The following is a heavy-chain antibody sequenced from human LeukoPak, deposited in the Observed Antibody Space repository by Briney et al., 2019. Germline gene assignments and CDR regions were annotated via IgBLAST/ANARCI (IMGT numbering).Heavy chain of an antibody. D-gene: IGHD6-19*01. Sequence: ASVKVSCKASGYTFTSYAMNWVRQAPGQGLEWMGWINTNTGNPTYAQGFTGRVVFSLDTSVSTAYLQISSLRAEDTAVYYCAREKKAVAGRRIDYWGQGTLVTVSS. CDR1: GYTFTSYA. V-gene: IGHV7-4-1*02. CDR2: INTNTGNP. CDR3: AREKKAVAGRRIDY. J-gene: IGHJ4*02.